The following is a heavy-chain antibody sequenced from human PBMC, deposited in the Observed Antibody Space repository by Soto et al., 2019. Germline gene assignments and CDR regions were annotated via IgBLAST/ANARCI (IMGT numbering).Heavy chain of an antibody. J-gene: IGHJ1*01. CDR2: MFYSGTT. D-gene: IGHD2-15*01. Sequence: QVQLQESGPGLVKPSETLSLTCTVSVASMIGNYWTWVRQPPGKGLEWIGNMFYSGTTNYNPSLKSRVTMSLDTSMNQFSLRLSSVTAADTAVYYCARPNMWYGKIQDWGQCTLVTVSS. CDR1: VASMIGNY. CDR3: ARPNMWYGKIQD. V-gene: IGHV4-59*01.